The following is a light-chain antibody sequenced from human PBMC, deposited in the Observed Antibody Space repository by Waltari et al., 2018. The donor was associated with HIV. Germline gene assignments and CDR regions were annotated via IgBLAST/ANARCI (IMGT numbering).Light chain of an antibody. Sequence: DIQMTQSPSSVSGFVGDSVTINCRASQEISTSLAWYQQRPGEAPRLLILSASTLQTGVPSRFSGSGSGTAFTLTINSLQPDDFATYFCQQASAFPFTFGPGTKVEI. CDR1: QEISTS. CDR3: QQASAFPFT. J-gene: IGKJ3*01. CDR2: SAS. V-gene: IGKV1-12*02.